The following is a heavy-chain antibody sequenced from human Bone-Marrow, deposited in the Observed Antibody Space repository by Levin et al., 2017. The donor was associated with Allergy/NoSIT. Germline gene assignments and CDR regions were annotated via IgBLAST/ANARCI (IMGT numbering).Heavy chain of an antibody. Sequence: GGSLRLSCAASGFTFSDSYVSWVRQAPGKGLEWVAAITGGGTGTFLADSVKGRFMITRDNSQNTVHLQMDNLRGEDTAVYHCVKGSSGGRPYYFDKWGQGKLVTVSS. D-gene: IGHD2-15*01. J-gene: IGHJ4*02. CDR3: VKGSSGGRPYYFDK. V-gene: IGHV3-23*01. CDR2: ITGGGTGT. CDR1: GFTFSDSY.